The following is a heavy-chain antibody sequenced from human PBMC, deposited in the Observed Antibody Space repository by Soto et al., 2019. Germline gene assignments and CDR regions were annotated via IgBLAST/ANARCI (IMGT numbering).Heavy chain of an antibody. CDR1: GFTFSSYG. V-gene: IGHV3-33*01. Sequence: PGGSLSLSCGSSGFTFSSYGMHWVRQAPGRGREWVTVIWYDGRNQYYADYVKGRFIISRDNSKNTLSPQLSSRRAENKAVYSCASELRYGSGSSCYKGYYSMAAWRPGTRVTIA. CDR3: ASELRYGSGSSCYKGYYSMAA. CDR2: IWYDGRNQ. J-gene: IGHJ6*02. D-gene: IGHD2-2*02.